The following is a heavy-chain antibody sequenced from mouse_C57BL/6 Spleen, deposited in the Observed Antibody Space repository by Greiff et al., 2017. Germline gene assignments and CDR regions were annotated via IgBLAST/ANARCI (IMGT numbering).Heavy chain of an antibody. Sequence: QVHVKQSGAELARPGASVKLSCKASGYTFTSYGISWVKQRTGQGLEWIGEIYPRSGNTYYNEKFKGKATLTADKSSSTAYMELRSLTSEDSAVYFCARGDSSGLTEGYFDYWGQGTTLTVSS. CDR3: ARGDSSGLTEGYFDY. CDR2: IYPRSGNT. D-gene: IGHD3-2*02. J-gene: IGHJ2*01. CDR1: GYTFTSYG. V-gene: IGHV1-81*01.